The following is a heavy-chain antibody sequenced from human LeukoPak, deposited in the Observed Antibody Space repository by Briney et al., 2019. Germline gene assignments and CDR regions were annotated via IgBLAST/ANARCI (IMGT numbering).Heavy chain of an antibody. D-gene: IGHD4-11*01. Sequence: GGSLRLSCAASGITFSNYAMSWVRQAPGKGLEWVSIIGYRGGSIYYAYSVKGRFTISRDNSKNTLYLQMNSMRVEDTAVYYCARASYSNHPKGTVDIWGQGTMVTVSS. CDR2: IGYRGGSI. CDR3: ARASYSNHPKGTVDI. V-gene: IGHV3-23*01. CDR1: GITFSNYA. J-gene: IGHJ3*02.